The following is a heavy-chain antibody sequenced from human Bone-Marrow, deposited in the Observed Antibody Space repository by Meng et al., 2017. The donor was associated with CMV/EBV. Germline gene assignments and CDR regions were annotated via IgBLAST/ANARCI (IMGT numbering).Heavy chain of an antibody. J-gene: IGHJ4*02. CDR1: GFTFSSYW. CDR3: ARETDGSPDY. CDR2: INSDGSST. Sequence: GESLKISCAASGFTFSSYWMHWVRQAPGKGLVWVSRINSDGSSTSYADSVKGRFTISRDNAKNTLYLQMDSLRAEDTAVYYCARETDGSPDYWGQGTLVTVSS. D-gene: IGHD5-24*01. V-gene: IGHV3-74*01.